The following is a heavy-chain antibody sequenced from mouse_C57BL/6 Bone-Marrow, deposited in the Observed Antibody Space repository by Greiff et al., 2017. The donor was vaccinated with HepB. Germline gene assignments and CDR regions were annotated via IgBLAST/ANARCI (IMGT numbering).Heavy chain of an antibody. CDR2: IWSGGST. J-gene: IGHJ2*01. CDR1: GFSLTSYG. CDR3: ASAYYSNGFDY. D-gene: IGHD2-5*01. V-gene: IGHV2-2*01. Sequence: QVQLQQSGPGLVQPSQSLSITCTVSGFSLTSYGVHWVRQSPGKGLEWLGVIWSGGSTDYNAAFISRLSISKDNSKSQVFFKMNSLQADDTAIYYCASAYYSNGFDYWGQGTTLTVSS.